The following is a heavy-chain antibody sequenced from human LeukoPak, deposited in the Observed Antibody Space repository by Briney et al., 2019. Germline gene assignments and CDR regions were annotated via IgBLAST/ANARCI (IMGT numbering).Heavy chain of an antibody. CDR3: ARDFSSSCLLDY. D-gene: IGHD6-13*01. CDR1: GYSISSGYY. Sequence: SETLSLTCTVSGYSISSGYYWGWIRQPPGKGLEWIGSIYHSESTYYNPSLKSRVTISVDTSKNQFSLKLSSVTAADTAVYYCARDFSSSCLLDYWGQGTLVTVSS. CDR2: IYHSEST. V-gene: IGHV4-38-2*02. J-gene: IGHJ4*02.